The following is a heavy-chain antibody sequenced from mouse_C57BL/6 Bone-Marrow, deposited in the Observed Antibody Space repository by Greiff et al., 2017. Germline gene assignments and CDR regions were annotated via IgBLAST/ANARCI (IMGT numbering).Heavy chain of an antibody. D-gene: IGHD1-1*01. CDR2: INPSSGYT. V-gene: IGHV1-4*01. J-gene: IGHJ2*01. CDR1: GYTFTSYT. CDR3: ARSTTVPFDY. Sequence: LQESGAELARPGASVKMSCKASGYTFTSYTMHWVKQRPGQGLEWIGYINPSSGYTKYNQKFKDKATLTADKSSSTAYMQLSSLTSEDSAVYYCARSTTVPFDYWGQGTTLTVSS.